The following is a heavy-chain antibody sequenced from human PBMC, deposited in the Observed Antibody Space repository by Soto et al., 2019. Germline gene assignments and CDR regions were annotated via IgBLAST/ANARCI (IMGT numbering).Heavy chain of an antibody. CDR1: GFTFSSYS. D-gene: IGHD6-13*01. Sequence: GGSLRLSCAASGFTFSSYSMNWVRQAPGKGLEWVSYISSSISTIYYADSVKGRSTTSRDNDKKSLYLQMNSLRAEDTAVYYCAKDHGYSRTWGQGTLVTVSS. CDR2: ISSSISTI. J-gene: IGHJ5*02. CDR3: AKDHGYSRT. V-gene: IGHV3-48*01.